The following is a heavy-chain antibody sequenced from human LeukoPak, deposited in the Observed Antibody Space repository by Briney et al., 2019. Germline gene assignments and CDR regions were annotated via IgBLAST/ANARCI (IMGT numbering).Heavy chain of an antibody. Sequence: PSETLSLTCTVSGGSISSYYWSWIRQPPGKGLEWIGYIYYSGSTNYNPSLKSRVTISVDTSKNQFSLKLSSVTAADTAVYYCARGYWQQLSYWGQGTLVTVSS. D-gene: IGHD6-13*01. CDR1: GGSISSYY. CDR3: ARGYWQQLSY. CDR2: IYYSGST. V-gene: IGHV4-59*01. J-gene: IGHJ4*02.